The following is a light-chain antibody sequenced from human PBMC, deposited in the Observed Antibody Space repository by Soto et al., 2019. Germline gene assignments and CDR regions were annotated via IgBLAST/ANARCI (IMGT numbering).Light chain of an antibody. CDR1: RSNIGAGYD. CDR2: GNS. CDR3: QSYESSLSYV. V-gene: IGLV1-40*01. Sequence: QSVLTQPPSVSGAPGQRVTISCTGSRSNIGAGYDVHWYQQLPGTAPKLLIYGNSNRPSGVPDRFSGSKSGTSASLAITGLQAEDEADYYCQSYESSLSYVFGTGTKLTVL. J-gene: IGLJ1*01.